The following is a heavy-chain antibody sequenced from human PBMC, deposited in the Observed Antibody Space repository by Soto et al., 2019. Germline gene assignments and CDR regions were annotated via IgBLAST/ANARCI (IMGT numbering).Heavy chain of an antibody. CDR3: ARIVVVPAAIPKYYFDY. CDR2: IYYSGST. Sequence: SETLSLTCTVSGGSVSSGSYYWSWIRQPPGKGLEWIGYIYYSGSTNYNPSLKSRVTISVDTSKNQFSLKLSSVTAAETAVYYCARIVVVPAAIPKYYFDYWGQGTLVTVSS. D-gene: IGHD2-2*02. CDR1: GGSVSSGSYY. V-gene: IGHV4-61*01. J-gene: IGHJ4*02.